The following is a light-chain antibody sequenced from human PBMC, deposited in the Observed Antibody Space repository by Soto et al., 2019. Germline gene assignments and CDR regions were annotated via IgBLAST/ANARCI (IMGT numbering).Light chain of an antibody. J-gene: IGLJ1*01. Sequence: QSALTQPASVSGSPGQSITLSCPGNSSDVGGYNYVSWYQQHPGKAPKLMIYEVSNRPSGVSNRFSGSKSGNTASLTISGLQAEDEADYYCSAYTSSSTSPYVFGTGTKLTVL. CDR1: SSDVGGYNY. V-gene: IGLV2-14*01. CDR3: SAYTSSSTSPYV. CDR2: EVS.